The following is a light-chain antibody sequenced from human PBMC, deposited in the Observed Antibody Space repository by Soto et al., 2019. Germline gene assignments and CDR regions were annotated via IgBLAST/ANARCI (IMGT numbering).Light chain of an antibody. J-gene: IGLJ2*01. CDR1: SSDVGGYNY. CDR3: SSYAGRNNVV. V-gene: IGLV2-8*01. CDR2: EVN. Sequence: QSVLTQPPSASGSPGQSVTISCTGTSSDVGGYNYVSWYQQHPGTAPKLMIYEVNKRPSGVPDRFSGSKSGNTASLTVSGLQAEDEADYYCSSYAGRNNVVFGGGTKVTVL.